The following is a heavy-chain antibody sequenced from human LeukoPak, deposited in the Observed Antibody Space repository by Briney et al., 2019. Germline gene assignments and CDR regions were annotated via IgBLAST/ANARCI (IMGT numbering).Heavy chain of an antibody. V-gene: IGHV4-61*02. CDR3: ARLYSGSYLSWYYYYYMDV. CDR1: GGSISSGSYY. J-gene: IGHJ6*03. CDR2: IYTSGST. D-gene: IGHD1-26*01. Sequence: SETLSLTCTVSGGSISSGSYYWSWIRQPAGKGLEWIGRIYTSGSTNYNPSLKSRVTISVDTSKNQFSLKLSSVTAADTAVYYCARLYSGSYLSWYYYYYMDVWGKGTTVTISS.